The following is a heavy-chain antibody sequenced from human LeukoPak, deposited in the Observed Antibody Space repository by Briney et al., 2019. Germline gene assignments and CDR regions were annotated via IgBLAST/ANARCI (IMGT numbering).Heavy chain of an antibody. Sequence: SETLSLTCTVSGGSINTYYWSWIRQPPGKGLEWIGYIYNSGSINYNPSLKSRVTISEDTSKNQSSLKMSSVTAADTAVYYCVRESYYYGMDVWGQGTTVTVSS. J-gene: IGHJ6*02. V-gene: IGHV4-59*01. CDR2: IYNSGSI. CDR1: GGSINTYY. CDR3: VRESYYYGMDV.